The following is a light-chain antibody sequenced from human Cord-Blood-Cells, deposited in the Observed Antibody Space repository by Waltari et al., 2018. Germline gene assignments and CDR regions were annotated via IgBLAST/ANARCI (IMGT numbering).Light chain of an antibody. V-gene: IGKV1-5*03. CDR2: KAS. Sequence: DIQMTQSPSTLSASVGDRVTITCRASQSISSWLAWYQQKPGKAPKLLIYKASSLESGVPSRFSVSGSETEFTLTISSLQPDDFATYYCQQYNSYSPTFGQGTKVEIK. CDR1: QSISSW. CDR3: QQYNSYSPT. J-gene: IGKJ1*01.